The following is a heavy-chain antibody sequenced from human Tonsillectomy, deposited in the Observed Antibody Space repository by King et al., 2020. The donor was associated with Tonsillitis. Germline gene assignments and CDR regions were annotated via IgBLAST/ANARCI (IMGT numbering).Heavy chain of an antibody. D-gene: IGHD3-10*01. CDR1: GFTFSSYS. CDR2: ISSSSAYI. V-gene: IGHV3-21*01. J-gene: IGHJ6*02. Sequence: VQLVESGGGLVKPGGSLRLSCAASGFTFSSYSMNWVRQPPGKGLEWVSSISSSSAYIYSADSVKGRLTISRDNAKNSLYLQMNSLRAEDTAVYYCSRGRGSWFGEFLSGYGMDVWGQGTTITVSS. CDR3: SRGRGSWFGEFLSGYGMDV.